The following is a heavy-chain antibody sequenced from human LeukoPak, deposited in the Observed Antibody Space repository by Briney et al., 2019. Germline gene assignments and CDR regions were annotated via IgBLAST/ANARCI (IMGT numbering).Heavy chain of an antibody. CDR1: GFTFDDYA. CDR3: AKGGSGYYYGDFDY. CDR2: ISWNSGSI. Sequence: GGSLRLSCAASGFTFDDYAMHWVRHAPGKGLEWVSGISWNSGSIGYADSVKGRFTISRDNAKNSLYLQMNSLRAEDTALYYCAKGGSGYYYGDFDYWGQGTLVTVSS. J-gene: IGHJ4*02. V-gene: IGHV3-9*01. D-gene: IGHD3-22*01.